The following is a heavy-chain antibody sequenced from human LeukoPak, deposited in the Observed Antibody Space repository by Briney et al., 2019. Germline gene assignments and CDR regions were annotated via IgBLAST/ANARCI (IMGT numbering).Heavy chain of an antibody. Sequence: GGSLRLSCAASGFTFDDYAMHWVRQAPGKGLERVSGISWNSGSIGYADSVKGRFTISRDNAMNSLYLQMNSLRAEDTAVYYCARVFGDFSYMDVWGKGTTVTVSS. CDR1: GFTFDDYA. D-gene: IGHD3-16*01. CDR3: ARVFGDFSYMDV. CDR2: ISWNSGSI. J-gene: IGHJ6*03. V-gene: IGHV3-9*01.